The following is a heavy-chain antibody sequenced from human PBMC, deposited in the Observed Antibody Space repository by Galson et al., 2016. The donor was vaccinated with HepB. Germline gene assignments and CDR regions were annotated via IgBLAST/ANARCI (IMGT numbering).Heavy chain of an antibody. D-gene: IGHD3-22*01. Sequence: SLRLSCAASGFTFSSYGMHWVRQAPGKRLEWVAVIWYDGSNKYYVDSVKGRFTISRDKSKNTLYLQMNGLRVEDTAVYYCAGAFYYGSSGWGPAALDIWGQGTVVTVSS. V-gene: IGHV3-33*01. CDR2: IWYDGSNK. J-gene: IGHJ3*02. CDR1: GFTFSSYG. CDR3: AGAFYYGSSGWGPAALDI.